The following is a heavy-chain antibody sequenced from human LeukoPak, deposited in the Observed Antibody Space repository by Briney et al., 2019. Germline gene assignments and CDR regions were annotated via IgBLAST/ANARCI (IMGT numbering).Heavy chain of an antibody. V-gene: IGHV5-51*01. Sequence: GESLKISCKGSGYTFSTYWIGWVRQMPGKGLEWMGIIYPGDSDTRYSPSFQGQVTISVDKSMSTAYLQWSSLKASDTAMYYCARRYTYYDSSGYYDYWGQGTLVTVSS. CDR2: IYPGDSDT. D-gene: IGHD3-22*01. J-gene: IGHJ4*02. CDR3: ARRYTYYDSSGYYDY. CDR1: GYTFSTYW.